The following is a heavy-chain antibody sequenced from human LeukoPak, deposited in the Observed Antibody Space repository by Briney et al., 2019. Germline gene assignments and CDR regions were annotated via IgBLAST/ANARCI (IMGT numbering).Heavy chain of an antibody. CDR2: ISDSGGNA. V-gene: IGHV3-23*01. CDR1: GFTFDTYA. CDR3: AKNPSTTNSGVHYDY. J-gene: IGHJ4*02. Sequence: PGGSLRLSCAASGFTFDTYAMSWVRQAPGKGLEWVSSISDSGGNAYYADSVKGRFTISRDNSKNTLYLQLNGLRAEDTAVYYCAKNPSTTNSGVHYDYWGQGALVTVSS. D-gene: IGHD1-1*01.